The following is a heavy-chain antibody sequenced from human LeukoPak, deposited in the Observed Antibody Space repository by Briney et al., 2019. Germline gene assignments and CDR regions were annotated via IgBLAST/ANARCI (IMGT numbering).Heavy chain of an antibody. CDR1: GDSISNFY. Sequence: PSETLSLTCSVSGDSISNFYWNWIRQPPGKSLEWIGNIHDSGNSNYNPSLQSRVTISIDTSRKQLFLELTSVTAADTAVYYCALAPNSNWFDFWGQGTLVTVSS. V-gene: IGHV4-59*08. CDR2: IHDSGNS. D-gene: IGHD2-8*01. J-gene: IGHJ5*01. CDR3: ALAPNSNWFDF.